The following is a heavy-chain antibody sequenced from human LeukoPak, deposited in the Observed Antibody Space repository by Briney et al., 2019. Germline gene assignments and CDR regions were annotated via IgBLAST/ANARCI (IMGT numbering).Heavy chain of an antibody. J-gene: IGHJ4*02. CDR2: ISGSGDNT. D-gene: IGHD3-22*01. CDR3: AKGSYYDSSGSFYFDY. V-gene: IGHV3-23*01. Sequence: GGSLRLSCAASGFTFSSYAMSWVRQAPGKGLEWDSGISGSGDNTYYADSVKGRFTISRDNSKNTLYAQVNSLGTEDTAAYYCAKGSYYDSSGSFYFDYWGQGTLVTVSS. CDR1: GFTFSSYA.